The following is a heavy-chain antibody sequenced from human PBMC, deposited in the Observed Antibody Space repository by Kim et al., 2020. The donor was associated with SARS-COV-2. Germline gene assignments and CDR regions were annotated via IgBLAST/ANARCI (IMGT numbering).Heavy chain of an antibody. Sequence: SETLSLTCAAYGGSFSGYYWNWIRQPPGKGLEWIGEIDHSGNTNYKPSLKSRVTISLDTSKNQFSLKLNSVTAADTAVYYCAREYYGSGFNWFDPWGQGT. CDR1: GGSFSGYY. V-gene: IGHV4-34*01. D-gene: IGHD3-10*01. CDR3: AREYYGSGFNWFDP. CDR2: IDHSGNT. J-gene: IGHJ5*02.